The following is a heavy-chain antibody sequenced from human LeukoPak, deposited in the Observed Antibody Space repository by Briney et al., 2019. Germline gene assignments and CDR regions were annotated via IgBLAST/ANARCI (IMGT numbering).Heavy chain of an antibody. CDR3: TCSEYSGSYPLDY. V-gene: IGHV3-15*01. D-gene: IGHD1-26*01. J-gene: IGHJ4*02. CDR2: IKSKTDGGTT. CDR1: GFTFSNAW. Sequence: TGGSLRLSCAASGFTFSNAWMSWVRQAPGKGLEWVGRIKSKTDGGTTDYAAPVKGRFTISRDDSKNTLYLQMNSLKTEDTAVYYCTCSEYSGSYPLDYWGQGTLATVSS.